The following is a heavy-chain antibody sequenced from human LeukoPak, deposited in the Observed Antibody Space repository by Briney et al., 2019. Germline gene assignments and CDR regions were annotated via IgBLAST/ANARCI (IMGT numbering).Heavy chain of an antibody. Sequence: GGSLRLSCAASGLTSSIYAVRWVRHAPGGGRGWVSAIIGSGDSTYYTDSVKGRFTISRENSKNPMYLQINSLRVEDTAVYDCAKDSPVLTYWGQGTLVTVSS. CDR2: IIGSGDST. CDR3: AKDSPVLTY. CDR1: GLTSSIYA. V-gene: IGHV3-23*01. J-gene: IGHJ4*02.